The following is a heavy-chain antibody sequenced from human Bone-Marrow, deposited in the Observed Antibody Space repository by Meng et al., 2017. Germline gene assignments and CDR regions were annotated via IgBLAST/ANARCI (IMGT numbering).Heavy chain of an antibody. D-gene: IGHD3-3*01. CDR1: GFNFGDYI. CDR3: ARDLGWVLFDY. Sequence: GQLVESGGGLVQPGGSLRLSCGASGFNFGDYIMHWVRQSPGKGLEWISRIVSDGGITTYADSVKGRFTISRDNAKNTLYLEMNSLGAEDTAVYYCARDLGWVLFDYWGQGALVTVSS. V-gene: IGHV3-74*01. J-gene: IGHJ4*02. CDR2: IVSDGGIT.